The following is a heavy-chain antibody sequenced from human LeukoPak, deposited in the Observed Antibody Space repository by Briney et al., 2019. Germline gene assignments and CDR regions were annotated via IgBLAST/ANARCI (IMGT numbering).Heavy chain of an antibody. V-gene: IGHV3-48*04. CDR2: ISSSGSTI. D-gene: IGHD4-17*01. CDR3: ARANRYGDYGY. CDR1: GFTFSSYA. J-gene: IGHJ4*02. Sequence: SGGSLRLSCAASGFTFSSYAMHWVRQAPGKGLEWVSYISSSGSTIYYADSVKGRFTISRDNAKNSLYLQMNSLRAEDTAVYYCARANRYGDYGYWGQGTLVTVSS.